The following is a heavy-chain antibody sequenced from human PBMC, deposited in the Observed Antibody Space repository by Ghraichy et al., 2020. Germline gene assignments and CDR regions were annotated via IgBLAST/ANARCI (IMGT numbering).Heavy chain of an antibody. CDR2: ISPYNGNT. D-gene: IGHD3-10*01. CDR3: VRVADYYNSGTTNWYFDL. Sequence: ASVKVSCKASGYTFISYGISWVRQAPGQGLEWLGWISPYNGNTKYAQKLQGRVTTTTDTSTSTAYMELRSLRSDDTAVYYCVRVADYYNSGTTNWYFDLWGRGTLVTVSS. V-gene: IGHV1-18*04. J-gene: IGHJ2*01. CDR1: GYTFISYG.